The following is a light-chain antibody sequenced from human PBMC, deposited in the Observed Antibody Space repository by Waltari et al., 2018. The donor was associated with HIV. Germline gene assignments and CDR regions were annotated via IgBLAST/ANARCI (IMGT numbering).Light chain of an antibody. CDR2: GAS. J-gene: IGKJ1*01. V-gene: IGKV3-15*01. CDR1: QSVSSS. CDR3: QQYSNWPLWT. Sequence: EIVMTQSPATLSVSPGESATLSCRASQSVSSSLAWYQLKPGQAPRFLIYGASSRATGVPARFSGSGSGTECTLTISSLQSEDFAVYYCQQYSNWPLWTFGQGTKVEIK.